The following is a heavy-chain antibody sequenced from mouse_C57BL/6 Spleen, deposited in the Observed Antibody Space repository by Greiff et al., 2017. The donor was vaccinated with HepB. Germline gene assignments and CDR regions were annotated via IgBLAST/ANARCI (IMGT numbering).Heavy chain of an antibody. V-gene: IGHV5-4*01. Sequence: EVQVVESGGGLVKPGGSLKLSCAASGFTFSSYAMSWVRQTPEKRLEWVATISDGGSYTYYPDNVKGRFTISRDNAKNNLYLQMSHLKSEDTAMYYCARDPTMVARWYFDYWGQGTTLTVSS. CDR2: ISDGGSYT. J-gene: IGHJ2*01. CDR1: GFTFSSYA. CDR3: ARDPTMVARWYFDY. D-gene: IGHD2-10*01.